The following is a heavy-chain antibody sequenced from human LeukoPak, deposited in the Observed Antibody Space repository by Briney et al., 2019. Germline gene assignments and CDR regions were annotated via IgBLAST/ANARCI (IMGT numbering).Heavy chain of an antibody. CDR2: IYTSGST. CDR3: ARVIRVNYGDYWFDP. J-gene: IGHJ5*02. D-gene: IGHD4-17*01. CDR1: GGCISSYY. Sequence: SETLSLTCTVSGGCISSYYWSWIRQPAGKGLEWIGRIYTSGSTNYNPSLKSRVTMSVDTSKNQFSLKLSSVTAADTAVYYCARVIRVNYGDYWFDPWGQGTLVTVSS. V-gene: IGHV4-4*07.